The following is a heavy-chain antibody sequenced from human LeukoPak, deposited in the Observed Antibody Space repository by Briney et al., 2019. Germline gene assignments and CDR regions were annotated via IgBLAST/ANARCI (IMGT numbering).Heavy chain of an antibody. V-gene: IGHV3-23*01. D-gene: IGHD6-13*01. CDR2: ISGSGGTT. CDR1: GFTFSNYA. Sequence: GGSLRLSCATSGFTFSNYAVSWVRQAPGKGLEWVSSISGSGGTTYYADSVKGRFTISRDNAKNSLYLQMNSLRAEDTAVYYCAGSVTPGIAAAGSDAFDIWGQGTMVTVSS. J-gene: IGHJ3*02. CDR3: AGSVTPGIAAAGSDAFDI.